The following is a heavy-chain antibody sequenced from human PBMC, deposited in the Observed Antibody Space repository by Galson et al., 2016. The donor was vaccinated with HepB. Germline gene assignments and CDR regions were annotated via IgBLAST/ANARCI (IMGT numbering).Heavy chain of an antibody. CDR2: IIPIFGTA. V-gene: IGHV1-69*13. CDR3: ARASSGSYFNYYQYGMDV. D-gene: IGHD3-10*01. CDR1: GGTFSNYA. J-gene: IGHJ6*02. Sequence: SVKVSCKASGGTFSNYAISWVRQAPGQGLEWMGGIIPIFGTANYAQKFQGRVTITADESTSTAYMELSSPRSEDTAVYYCARASSGSYFNYYQYGMDVWGHGTAVTVSS.